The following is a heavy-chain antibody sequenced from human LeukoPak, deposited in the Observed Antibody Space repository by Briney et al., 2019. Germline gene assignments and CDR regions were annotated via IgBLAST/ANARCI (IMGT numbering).Heavy chain of an antibody. Sequence: PSETLSLTCTVSGGSISSYHWSWIRQPPGKGLEWIGYIYYSGSTNYNPSLKSRVAISVDTSKNQFSLKLSSVTAADTAVYYCARGGTTVTTSALGGRHYYGMDVWGQGTTVTVSS. CDR1: GGSISSYH. CDR2: IYYSGST. D-gene: IGHD4-17*01. J-gene: IGHJ6*02. V-gene: IGHV4-59*01. CDR3: ARGGTTVTTSALGGRHYYGMDV.